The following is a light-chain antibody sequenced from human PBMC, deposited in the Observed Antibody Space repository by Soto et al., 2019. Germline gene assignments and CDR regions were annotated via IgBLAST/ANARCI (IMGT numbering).Light chain of an antibody. J-gene: IGKJ1*01. CDR3: QQYNNWPPGT. Sequence: EIVMTQSPSSLSVSPGERATISCRASQSVSSNLAWYQQKPGQAPRLLIYGASTRATGIPARFSGSGSGTEFTLTISSLQSEDFAVYYCQQYNNWPPGTFGQGTKVDTK. CDR2: GAS. CDR1: QSVSSN. V-gene: IGKV3-15*01.